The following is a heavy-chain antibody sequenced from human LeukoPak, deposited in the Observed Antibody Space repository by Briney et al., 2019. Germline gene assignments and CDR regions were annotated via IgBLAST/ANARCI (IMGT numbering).Heavy chain of an antibody. CDR1: GYTFTSYD. D-gene: IGHD3-22*01. J-gene: IGHJ5*02. CDR3: ARASVYYYASSGYYSEDWFDP. Sequence: ASVKCSCKAPGYTFTSYDIKWVRHATGQGLEWMGWMNPNSGNTGYAQKFQCKVTITSNTSISTAYMELSRLRSEDTAVYSCARASVYYYASSGYYSEDWFDPWGQGTLVTVSS. CDR2: MNPNSGNT. V-gene: IGHV1-8*01.